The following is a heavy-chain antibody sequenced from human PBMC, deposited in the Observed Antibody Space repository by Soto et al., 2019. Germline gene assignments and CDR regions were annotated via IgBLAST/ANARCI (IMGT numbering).Heavy chain of an antibody. J-gene: IGHJ4*02. Sequence: QVQLSQFGAEVKKPGASVKVSCKASGYSFTNFHIHWVRQAPGQGLEWMGMIDPSGGITRDAQRLQGRITMTRDASMSTVYMELRSLTSEDTDVYYCARDLICHDNYETIGYYFDHWGQGTLVTVSS. CDR2: IDPSGGIT. CDR1: GYSFTNFH. CDR3: ARDLICHDNYETIGYYFDH. D-gene: IGHD3-22*01. V-gene: IGHV1-46*01.